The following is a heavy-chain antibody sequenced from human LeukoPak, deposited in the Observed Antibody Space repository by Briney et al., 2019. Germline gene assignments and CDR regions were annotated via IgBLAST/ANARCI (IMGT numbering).Heavy chain of an antibody. CDR2: ISTYNGNT. D-gene: IGHD4-11*01. Sequence: ASVKVSCKASGYTFTSYGISWVRQAPGQGLEWMEWISTYNGNTNYAQKLQGRVTMTTDTSTTTAYMELRSLTSDDTAVYYCARDPTTQTFDYWGQGTLVTVSS. J-gene: IGHJ4*02. CDR1: GYTFTSYG. CDR3: ARDPTTQTFDY. V-gene: IGHV1-18*01.